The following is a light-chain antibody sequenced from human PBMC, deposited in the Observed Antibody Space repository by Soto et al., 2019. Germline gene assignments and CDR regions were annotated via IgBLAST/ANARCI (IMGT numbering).Light chain of an antibody. J-gene: IGLJ1*01. CDR1: SSDVGGYNY. CDR3: SSYAGSNNWN. Sequence: QSVLTQPPSASGSPGQSVTISCTGTSSDVGGYNYVSWYQQHPGKAPKLMIYAVSKRPSGVPDRFSGSKSGNTASLTVSGLQAEDEADYYCSSYAGSNNWNFGTGTKLTVL. V-gene: IGLV2-8*01. CDR2: AVS.